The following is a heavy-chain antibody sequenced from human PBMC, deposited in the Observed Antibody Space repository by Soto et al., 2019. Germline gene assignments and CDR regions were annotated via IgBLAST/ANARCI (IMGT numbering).Heavy chain of an antibody. V-gene: IGHV4-59*01. J-gene: IGHJ4*02. CDR3: AAGEASSRSLAPYYLDF. D-gene: IGHD6-13*01. CDR1: GGSMRNYF. Sequence: ETLSLTCTVSGGSMRNYFWTWIRQPPVKGLEWIGYIHYSGTTSFFPSYNPSLRSRVTISEDTSKNQFSLKLLSVTTADTAVYFCAAGEASSRSLAPYYLDFWGQGTLVTVSS. CDR2: IHYSGTT.